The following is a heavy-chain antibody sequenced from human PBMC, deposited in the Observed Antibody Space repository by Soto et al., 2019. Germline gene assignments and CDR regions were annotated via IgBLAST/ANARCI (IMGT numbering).Heavy chain of an antibody. D-gene: IGHD1-7*01. CDR2: ISGSGGST. CDR3: AKAYNWNYGSHDY. V-gene: IGHV3-23*01. Sequence: EVQLLESGGGLVQPGGSLRLSCAASGFTFSSYAMSWVRQAPGKGLGWVSAISGSGGSTYYADSVKGRFTISRDNSKNTLYLQMNSLRAEDTAVYYCAKAYNWNYGSHDYWGQGTLVTVSS. J-gene: IGHJ4*02. CDR1: GFTFSSYA.